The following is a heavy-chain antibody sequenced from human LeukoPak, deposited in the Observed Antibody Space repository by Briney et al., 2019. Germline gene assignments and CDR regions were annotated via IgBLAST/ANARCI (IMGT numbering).Heavy chain of an antibody. J-gene: IGHJ4*02. CDR1: GFTFDDYA. Sequence: GGSLRLSCAASGFTFDDYAMHWVRQAPGKGLEWVSGISWNSGSIGYADSVKGRFTISRDNAKNSLYLQMNSLRAEDMALYYCAKDIEGSYDSLVFDYWGQGTLVTVSS. CDR2: ISWNSGSI. V-gene: IGHV3-9*03. CDR3: AKDIEGSYDSLVFDY. D-gene: IGHD1-26*01.